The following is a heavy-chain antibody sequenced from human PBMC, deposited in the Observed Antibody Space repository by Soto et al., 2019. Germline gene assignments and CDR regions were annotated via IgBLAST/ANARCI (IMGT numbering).Heavy chain of an antibody. CDR3: ARDSIGSSGYPFDY. CDR2: IYYSGST. V-gene: IGHV4-31*03. J-gene: IGHJ4*02. CDR1: GGSISSGGYY. Sequence: SETLSLTCTVSGGSISSGGYYWSWIRQHPGKGLEWIGYIYYSGSTYYNPSLKSRVTISVDTSKNQFSPKLSSVTAADTAVYYCARDSIGSSGYPFDYWGQGTLVTVSS. D-gene: IGHD3-22*01.